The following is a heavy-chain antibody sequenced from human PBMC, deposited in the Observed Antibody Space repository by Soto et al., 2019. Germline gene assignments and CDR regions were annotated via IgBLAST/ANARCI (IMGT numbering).Heavy chain of an antibody. V-gene: IGHV1-8*01. Sequence: QVQLVQSGAEVKKPGASVKVSCKASGYTFTRYDINWVRQATGQGREWMGWMNPNRGNTGYAQKFQGRVTMTRNTSISTAYMGLSGLRFEDTAVYYCARGNHQGDAFDIWGQGKMGTVSS. J-gene: IGHJ3*02. CDR3: ARGNHQGDAFDI. CDR2: MNPNRGNT. CDR1: GYTFTRYD.